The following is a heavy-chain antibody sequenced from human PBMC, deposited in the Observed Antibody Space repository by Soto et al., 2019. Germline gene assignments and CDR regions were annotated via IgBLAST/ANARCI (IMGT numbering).Heavy chain of an antibody. CDR3: ARQFPDGDYHY. CDR2: IIPMFGTT. CDR1: GGTLTTYP. Sequence: QVQLVQSGAEVKKPGSSVKVSCKASGGTLTTYPFNWVRQAPGQGLEWMGGIIPMFGTTNYAQKFQGRVTTTADESTSTAYMELSSLRSEDTAMYYCARQFPDGDYHYWGQGTLVTVSS. J-gene: IGHJ4*02. V-gene: IGHV1-69*01. D-gene: IGHD4-17*01.